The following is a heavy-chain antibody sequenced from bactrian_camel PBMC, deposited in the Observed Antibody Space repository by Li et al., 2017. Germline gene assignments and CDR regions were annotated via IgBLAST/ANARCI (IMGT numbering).Heavy chain of an antibody. CDR2: IDSDGTT. CDR3: VADRRWPCPDDGYTY. J-gene: IGHJ4*01. V-gene: IGHV3S53*01. CDR1: GYLYSRYC. Sequence: QVQLVESGGGSVQTGGSQRLPCAASGYLYSRYCMGWFRQVQGKEREGVGEIDSDGTTRYAESVQGRFTISKDNANNALYLQMDSLKPEDTAMYYCVADRRWPCPDDGYTYWGQGTQVTVS. D-gene: IGHD7*01.